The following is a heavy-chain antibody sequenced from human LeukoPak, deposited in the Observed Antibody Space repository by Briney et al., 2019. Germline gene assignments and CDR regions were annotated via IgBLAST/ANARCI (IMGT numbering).Heavy chain of an antibody. CDR3: AKGPQVGSGYHPDF. Sequence: PGGSLRLSCAASGFTFSGAAMTWVRQAPGKGLEWVSTITGSDDRTYYADSVKGRFTISRDYSKNTLRLQMSSLTVEDTAIYYCAKGPQVGSGYHPDFWGQGTLVTVPS. CDR2: ITGSDDRT. D-gene: IGHD3-22*01. V-gene: IGHV3-23*01. J-gene: IGHJ4*02. CDR1: GFTFSGAA.